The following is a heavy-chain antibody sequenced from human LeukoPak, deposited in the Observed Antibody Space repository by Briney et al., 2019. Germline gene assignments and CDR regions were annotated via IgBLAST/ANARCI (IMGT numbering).Heavy chain of an antibody. CDR2: IYYSGST. D-gene: IGHD2-15*01. V-gene: IGHV4-31*03. CDR1: GGSISSGGYY. CDR3: ARGRNGVGRYYYYMDV. J-gene: IGHJ6*03. Sequence: SQTLSLTCTVSGGSISSGGYYWSWIRQHPGKGLEWIGYIYYSGSTYYNPSLKSRVTISVDTSKNQFSLELSSVTAADTAVYYCARGRNGVGRYYYYMDVWGTGTTVTVSS.